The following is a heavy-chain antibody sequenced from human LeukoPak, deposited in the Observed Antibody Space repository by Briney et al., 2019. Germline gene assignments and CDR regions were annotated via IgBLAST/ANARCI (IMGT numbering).Heavy chain of an antibody. CDR3: ARWLRESDAFDI. V-gene: IGHV3-13*01. D-gene: IGHD5-12*01. J-gene: IGHJ3*02. CDR2: IGTAGDT. CDR1: GFTFSSYD. Sequence: GGSLRLSCAASGFTFSSYDMHWVRQATGKGLEWVSAIGTAGDTYYPGSVKGRFTISRENAKNSLYLQMNSLRAGDTAVYYCARWLRESDAFDIWGQGTMVTVSS.